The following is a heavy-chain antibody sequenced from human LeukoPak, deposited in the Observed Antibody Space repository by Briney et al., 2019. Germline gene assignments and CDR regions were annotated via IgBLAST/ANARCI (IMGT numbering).Heavy chain of an antibody. CDR1: GGSISSSSYY. Sequence: PSETLSLTCTVSGGSISSSSYYWGWLRQPPGKGLEWIGSIYYSGSTYYNPSLKSRVTISVDTSKNQFSLKLSSATAADTAVYYCARGASSSWAFDIWGQGTMVTVSS. D-gene: IGHD6-13*01. V-gene: IGHV4-39*01. J-gene: IGHJ3*02. CDR3: ARGASSSWAFDI. CDR2: IYYSGST.